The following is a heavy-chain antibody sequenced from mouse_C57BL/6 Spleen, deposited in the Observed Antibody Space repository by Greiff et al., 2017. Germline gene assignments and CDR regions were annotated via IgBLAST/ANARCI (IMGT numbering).Heavy chain of an antibody. CDR1: GYAFSSYW. CDR3: ASRLWSPFDY. Sequence: VQRVESGAELVKPGASVKISCKASGYAFSSYWMNWVKQRPGKGLEWIGQLYPGDGDTNYNGKFKGKATLTADKSSSTAYMQLSSLTSEASAVYCCASRLWSPFDYWGQGTTLTVSS. D-gene: IGHD1-1*02. CDR2: LYPGDGDT. J-gene: IGHJ2*01. V-gene: IGHV1-80*01.